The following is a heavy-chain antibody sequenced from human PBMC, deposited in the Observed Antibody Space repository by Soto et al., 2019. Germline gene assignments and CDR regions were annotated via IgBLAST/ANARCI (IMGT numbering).Heavy chain of an antibody. CDR2: IYHSGST. CDR1: GGCISSSNW. D-gene: IGHD2-2*01. J-gene: IGHJ6*02. CDR3: ARVVGGYYYGMDV. Sequence: QVQLQESGPGLVKPSGTLSLTCAVSGGCISSSNWWSWVRQPPGKGLEWIGEIYHSGSTNYNPSLESRVTISVDKSKNQFSLKLSSVTAADTAVYYCARVVGGYYYGMDVWGQGTTVTVSS. V-gene: IGHV4-4*02.